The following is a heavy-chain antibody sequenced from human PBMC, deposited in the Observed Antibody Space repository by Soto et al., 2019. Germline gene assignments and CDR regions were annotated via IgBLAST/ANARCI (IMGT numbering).Heavy chain of an antibody. CDR2: IWYDGSNK. CDR3: AREARLGVSAY. J-gene: IGHJ4*02. V-gene: IGHV3-33*01. Sequence: QVQLVESGGGVVQPGRSLRLSCAASGFTFSSYGMHWVRQAPGKGLEWVAVIWYDGSNKYYADSVKGRFTISRDNSKNTLYLQMNSLRAEDTAVYYCAREARLGVSAYWGQGTLVTVSS. D-gene: IGHD2-21*01. CDR1: GFTFSSYG.